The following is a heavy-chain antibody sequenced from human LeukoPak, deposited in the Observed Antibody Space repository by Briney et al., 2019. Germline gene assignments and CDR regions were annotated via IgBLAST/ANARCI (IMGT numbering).Heavy chain of an antibody. Sequence: GGSLRLSCAASGFTFSSYGMSWVRQAPGKGLEWVSGISWNSGSIGYADSVKGRFTISRDNAKNSLYLQMNSLRAEDTALYYCAKDSDYYDSSGTFDYWGQGTLVTVSS. V-gene: IGHV3-9*01. D-gene: IGHD3-22*01. CDR1: GFTFSSYG. CDR3: AKDSDYYDSSGTFDY. CDR2: ISWNSGSI. J-gene: IGHJ4*02.